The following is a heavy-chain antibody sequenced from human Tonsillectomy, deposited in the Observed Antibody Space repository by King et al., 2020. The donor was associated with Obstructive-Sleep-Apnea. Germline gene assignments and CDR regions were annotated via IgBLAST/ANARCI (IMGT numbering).Heavy chain of an antibody. CDR2: ISGNSGSI. D-gene: IGHD6-19*01. CDR1: GFIFDDYA. CDR3: AKDNSSGGYRGLDY. V-gene: IGHV3-9*01. J-gene: IGHJ4*02. Sequence: VQLVESGGGLVQPGRSLRLSCAASGFIFDDYAMHWVRQAPGKGLEWVSGISGNSGSIGYADSVKGRFTISRDNAKNSLHLQMNSLRAEDTAFYYCAKDNSSGGYRGLDYWGQGTLVIVSS.